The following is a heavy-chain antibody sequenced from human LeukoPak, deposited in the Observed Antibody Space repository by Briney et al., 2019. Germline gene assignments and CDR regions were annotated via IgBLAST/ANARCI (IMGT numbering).Heavy chain of an antibody. J-gene: IGHJ4*02. CDR3: AKDLSYPSGASDH. D-gene: IGHD6-19*01. CDR2: ITDDGYNT. Sequence: GGSLRLSCAASGFTFSAFAMTWVRQAPGKGLEWVSTITDDGYNTYSADSVKGRITFSRDNSKNTLSLQLRSLRAEDTAVYYCAKDLSYPSGASDHWGQGTLVTVPS. V-gene: IGHV3-23*01. CDR1: GFTFSAFA.